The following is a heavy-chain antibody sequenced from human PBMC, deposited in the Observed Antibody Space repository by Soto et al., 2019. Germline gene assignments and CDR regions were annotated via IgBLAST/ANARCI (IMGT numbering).Heavy chain of an antibody. J-gene: IGHJ4*02. CDR2: IKAGNGNK. D-gene: IGHD6-19*01. Sequence: ASVKVSCKASGYTFTSYAMHWVRQAPGQRLEWMGWIKAGNGNKKYSQKFKGRVTITRETSASTAYIELSSLRSEDTAVYYCARDLRKKQWLESFDYWGRGTLVTVSS. CDR1: GYTFTSYA. V-gene: IGHV1-3*01. CDR3: ARDLRKKQWLESFDY.